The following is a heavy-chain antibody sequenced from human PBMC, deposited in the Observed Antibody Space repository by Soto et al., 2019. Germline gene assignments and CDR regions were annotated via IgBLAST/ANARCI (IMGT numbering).Heavy chain of an antibody. CDR1: GVSIDSGYW. Sequence: SETLSLTCSVSGVSIDSGYWWGWVRQAPGKDLEWLGDLSHGGSPNYNPSLKSRVAISLDKSRNQFSLSLSLMTAADTATYYCARGFQYYYDTSESWYFDYWGQGTLVTVSS. CDR3: ARGFQYYYDTSESWYFDY. J-gene: IGHJ4*02. D-gene: IGHD3-22*01. CDR2: LSHGGSP. V-gene: IGHV4-4*02.